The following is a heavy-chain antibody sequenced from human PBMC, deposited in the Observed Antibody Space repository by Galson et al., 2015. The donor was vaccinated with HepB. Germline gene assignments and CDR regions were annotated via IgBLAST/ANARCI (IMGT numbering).Heavy chain of an antibody. J-gene: IGHJ4*02. CDR1: GFSFFDDW. CDR3: AGRDVVAY. Sequence: SLRLSCATSGFSFFDDWVAWVRQAPGKGLEWVASINQDGDRKFYADFVKGRFTISRDNTKNSLYLQMNSLRAEDTAVYYCAGRDVVAYWDQGTLISVSS. CDR2: INQDGDRK. D-gene: IGHD2-15*01. V-gene: IGHV3-7*01.